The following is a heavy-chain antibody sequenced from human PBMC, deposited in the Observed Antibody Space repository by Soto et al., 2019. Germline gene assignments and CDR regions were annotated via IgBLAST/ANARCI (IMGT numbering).Heavy chain of an antibody. CDR1: GFTFSSYA. D-gene: IGHD2-2*01. CDR2: ISGSGGST. V-gene: IGHV3-23*01. Sequence: PGGSLRLSCAASGFTFSSYAMSWVRQAPGKGLEWVSAISGSGGSTYYADSVKGRFTISRDNSKNTLYLQMNSLRAEDTAVYYCAKGDIVVVPADYPRGISGMDVWGQGTTVIVSS. J-gene: IGHJ6*02. CDR3: AKGDIVVVPADYPRGISGMDV.